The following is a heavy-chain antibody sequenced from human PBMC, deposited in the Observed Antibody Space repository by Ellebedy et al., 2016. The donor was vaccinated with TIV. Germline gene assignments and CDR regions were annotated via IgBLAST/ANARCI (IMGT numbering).Heavy chain of an antibody. CDR1: AYSISSGNY. V-gene: IGHV4-38-2*02. CDR2: IYHSGNT. CDR3: ARLVALGSSGGWGGLDY. J-gene: IGHJ4*02. Sequence: MPSETLSLTCTVSAYSISSGNYWAWIRQLPGRGLEWIASIYHSGNTYYNPSLKSRVITSVDTSKNQFFLNLSSVTAADTAVYYCARLVALGSSGGWGGLDYWGQGNLVTVSS. D-gene: IGHD2-15*01.